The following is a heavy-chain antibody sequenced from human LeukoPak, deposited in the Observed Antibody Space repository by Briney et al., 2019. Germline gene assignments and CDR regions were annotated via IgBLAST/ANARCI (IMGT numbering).Heavy chain of an antibody. CDR1: GFTFSSYW. D-gene: IGHD3-3*01. CDR3: VRDQFFSFDY. V-gene: IGHV3-7*01. CDR2: IKQDGSEK. J-gene: IGHJ4*02. Sequence: PGGSLRLSCVVSGFTFSSYWMNWVRQAPGKGLEWVASIKQDGSEKKYVDSVKGRFTISRDNAKNSLYLQMNSLRAEDTAVYYCVRDQFFSFDYWGQGTLVTVSS.